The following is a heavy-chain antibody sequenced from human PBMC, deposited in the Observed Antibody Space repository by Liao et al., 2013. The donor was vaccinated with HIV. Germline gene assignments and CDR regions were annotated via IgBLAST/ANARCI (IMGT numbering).Heavy chain of an antibody. D-gene: IGHD2-15*01. J-gene: IGHJ5*02. CDR3: ARDRGYCSGGSCYSWFDP. CDR1: GGSISGYY. Sequence: GGSISGYYWSWIRQPAGKGLEWIGRIYSSGSANYNPSLKSRVTMSVDTSKNQFSLKLSSVTAADTAVYYCARDRGYCSGGSCYSWFDPWGQGTLVTVSS. V-gene: IGHV4-4*07. CDR2: IYSSGSA.